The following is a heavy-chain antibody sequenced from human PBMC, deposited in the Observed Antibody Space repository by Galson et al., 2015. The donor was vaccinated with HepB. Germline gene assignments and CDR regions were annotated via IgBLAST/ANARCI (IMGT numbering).Heavy chain of an antibody. J-gene: IGHJ4*02. D-gene: IGHD2-8*01. CDR1: GFTFSSHS. Sequence: SLRLSCAASGFTFSSHSMNWVRQTPGKGLEWIAYISASGGTEYYADSVKGRFTISRESATNSVSLQMNSLRADDSAVYYCARDYCITGHCYTGADFWGQGTLVTVSS. V-gene: IGHV3-48*01. CDR2: ISASGGTE. CDR3: ARDYCITGHCYTGADF.